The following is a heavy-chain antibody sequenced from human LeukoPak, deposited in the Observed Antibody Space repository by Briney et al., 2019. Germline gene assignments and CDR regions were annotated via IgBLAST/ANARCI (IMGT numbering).Heavy chain of an antibody. CDR3: AKDILTYYYGSSGYYFDS. Sequence: GGSLRLSCAASGFTFSSYAMSWVRQAPGKGLEWVSAISGSGGSTYYADSVKGRFTISRDNSKNTLHLQMNGLRAEDTALYYCAKDILTYYYGSSGYYFDSWGQGTLVTVSS. V-gene: IGHV3-23*01. CDR1: GFTFSSYA. J-gene: IGHJ4*02. D-gene: IGHD3-3*01. CDR2: ISGSGGST.